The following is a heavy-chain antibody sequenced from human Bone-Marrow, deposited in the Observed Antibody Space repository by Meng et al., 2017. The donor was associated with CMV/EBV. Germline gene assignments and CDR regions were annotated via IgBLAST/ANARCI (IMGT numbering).Heavy chain of an antibody. CDR1: GGSISLRRYS. J-gene: IGHJ4*02. CDR2: ISYPVLP. Sequence: CTVSGGSISLRRYSCHWIRRHPPQALEDSTSISYPVLPSSTPSLPPRVTISVDTSKNQFSLKLSSVTAADTAVYYCARVGGLNSFDYWGQGTLVTVSS. D-gene: IGHD3-16*01. V-gene: IGHV4-31*03. CDR3: ARVGGLNSFDY.